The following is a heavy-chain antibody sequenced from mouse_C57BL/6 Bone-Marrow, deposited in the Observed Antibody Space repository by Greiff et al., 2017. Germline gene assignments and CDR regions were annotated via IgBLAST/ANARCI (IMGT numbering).Heavy chain of an antibody. CDR2: IDPSDSYT. Sequence: VQLQQPGAELVMPGASVKLSCKASGYTFTSYWMHWVKQRPGQGLEWIGEIDPSDSYTNYNQKFKGKSTLTVDKSSSTAYMQLSSLTSEDSAVYYCARSYYDWFAYWGQGTLVTVSA. CDR1: GYTFTSYW. V-gene: IGHV1-69*01. CDR3: ARSYYDWFAY. D-gene: IGHD2-10*01. J-gene: IGHJ3*01.